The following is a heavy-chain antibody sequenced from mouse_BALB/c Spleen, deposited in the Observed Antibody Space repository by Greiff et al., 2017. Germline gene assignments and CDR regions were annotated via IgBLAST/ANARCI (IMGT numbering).Heavy chain of an antibody. Sequence: QVQLQQSGPGLVQPSQSLSITCTVSGFSLTSHGVHWVRQSPGKGLEWLGVIWSGGSTDYNAAFISRLSISKDNSKSQVFFKMNSLQANDTAIYYCARGNYDYDVYAMDYWGQGTSVTVSS. CDR1: GFSLTSHG. CDR2: IWSGGST. J-gene: IGHJ4*01. V-gene: IGHV2-2*02. CDR3: ARGNYDYDVYAMDY. D-gene: IGHD2-4*01.